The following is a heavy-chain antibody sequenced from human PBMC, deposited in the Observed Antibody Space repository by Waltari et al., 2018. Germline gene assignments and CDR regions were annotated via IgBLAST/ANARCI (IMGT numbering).Heavy chain of an antibody. CDR1: GGSISSGSYY. V-gene: IGHV4-61*02. D-gene: IGHD3-16*01. J-gene: IGHJ4*02. CDR3: ARGYVWGSPFDY. CDR2: IYTSGRT. Sequence: QVQLQESGPGLVKPSQTLSLTCTVSGGSISSGSYYWSWIRQPAGKGLEWIGRIYTSGRTNYNPSLKSRVTISVDTSKNQFSLKLSSVTAADTAVYYCARGYVWGSPFDYWGQGTPVTVSS.